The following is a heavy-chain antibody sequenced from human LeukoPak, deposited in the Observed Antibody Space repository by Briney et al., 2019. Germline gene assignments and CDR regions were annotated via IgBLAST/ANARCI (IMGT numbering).Heavy chain of an antibody. Sequence: GGSLRLSCAASGFTFSSYGMHWVRQAPGKGLEWVAFIRYDGSNKYYADSVKGRFTVSRDNSKNTLYLQMNSLRAGDTAVYYCANAMEYSSSNNNYWGQGTLVTVSS. CDR2: IRYDGSNK. J-gene: IGHJ4*02. D-gene: IGHD6-6*01. V-gene: IGHV3-30*02. CDR1: GFTFSSYG. CDR3: ANAMEYSSSNNNY.